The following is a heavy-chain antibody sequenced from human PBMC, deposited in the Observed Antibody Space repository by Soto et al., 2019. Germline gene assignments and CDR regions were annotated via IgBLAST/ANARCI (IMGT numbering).Heavy chain of an antibody. J-gene: IGHJ5*01. CDR1: GYTFINYD. CDR2: MNPKSGKT. D-gene: IGHD3-22*01. V-gene: IGHV1-8*01. CDR3: ASSPSRVERTYYVGGWCDS. Sequence: QVQLVQSGAEVKEPGASVRVSCKASGYTFINYDIHWVRQAPGQGLEWMEWMNPKSGKTGYGQKFEGRVTRTRNTSISTAYMESSSLRAEDTAVYYCASSPSRVERTYYVGGWCDSWGQGTLVTVSS.